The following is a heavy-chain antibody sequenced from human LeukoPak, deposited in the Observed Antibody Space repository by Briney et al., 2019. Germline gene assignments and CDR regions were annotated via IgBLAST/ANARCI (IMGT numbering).Heavy chain of an antibody. D-gene: IGHD3-22*01. J-gene: IGHJ3*02. CDR1: GGSISSSNW. Sequence: SETLSLTCAVSGGSISSSNWWSWVRQPPGKGLEWIGEIYHSGSTNYNPSLKSRVTISVDKSKNQFSLKLSSVTAADTAVYYCARDITLGSESYYYDSSGYSHAFDIWGQGTMVTVSS. CDR2: IYHSGST. CDR3: ARDITLGSESYYYDSSGYSHAFDI. V-gene: IGHV4-4*02.